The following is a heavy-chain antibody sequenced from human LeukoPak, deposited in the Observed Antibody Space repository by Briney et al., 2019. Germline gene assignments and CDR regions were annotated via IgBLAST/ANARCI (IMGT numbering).Heavy chain of an antibody. CDR1: GGSISSYY. CDR2: IYYSGST. CDR3: ARGFATVTTWGWSWFDP. D-gene: IGHD4-17*01. Sequence: SETLSLTCTVSGGSISSYYWSWIRQPPGKGLEWFGYIYYSGSTNYNPSLKSRVTISVDTSKNQFSLKLSSVTAADTAVYYCARGFATVTTWGWSWFDPWGQGTLVTVSS. J-gene: IGHJ5*02. V-gene: IGHV4-59*12.